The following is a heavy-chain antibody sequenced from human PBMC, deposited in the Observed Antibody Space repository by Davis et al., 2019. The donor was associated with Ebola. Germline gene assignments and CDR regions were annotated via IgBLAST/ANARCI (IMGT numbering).Heavy chain of an antibody. V-gene: IGHV3-30-3*01. CDR1: GFTFSSYA. J-gene: IGHJ4*02. CDR2: ISYDGSNK. CDR3: ARDSSATAGFDY. Sequence: GESLKISCAASGFTFSSYAMHWVRQAPGKGLEWVAVISYDGSNKYYADSVKGRFTISRDNAKNSLYLQMNSLRAEDTAVYYCARDSSATAGFDYWGQGTLVTVSS. D-gene: IGHD6-13*01.